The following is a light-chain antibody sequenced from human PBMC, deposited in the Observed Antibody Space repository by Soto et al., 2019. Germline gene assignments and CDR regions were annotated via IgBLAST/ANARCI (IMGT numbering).Light chain of an antibody. CDR3: SASTTNSTLV. CDR1: SSDVADYKY. Sequence: QSALTQPASVSGSPGQSITISCTGTSSDVADYKYVSWYQQHPGKAPIALIAAVTKRPSGVSDRCSGSKSGNTASLTISGLQAEDDADYYCSASTTNSTLVFGTGTKVTVL. V-gene: IGLV2-14*01. J-gene: IGLJ1*01. CDR2: AVT.